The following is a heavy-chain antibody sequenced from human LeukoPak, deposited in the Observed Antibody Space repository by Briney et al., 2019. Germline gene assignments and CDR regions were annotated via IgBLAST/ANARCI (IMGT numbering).Heavy chain of an antibody. CDR2: INPNSGGT. CDR3: ARDTGELLFDY. Sequence: ASVKVSCKASGYTFTSYGISWVRQARGQGLEWMGWINPNSGGTNYAQKFQGRVTMTRDTSISTAYMELSRLRSDDTAVYYCARDTGELLFDYWGQGTLVTVSS. D-gene: IGHD1-26*01. V-gene: IGHV1-2*02. CDR1: GYTFTSYG. J-gene: IGHJ4*02.